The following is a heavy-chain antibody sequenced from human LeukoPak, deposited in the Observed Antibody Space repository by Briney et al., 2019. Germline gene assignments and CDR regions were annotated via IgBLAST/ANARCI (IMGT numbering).Heavy chain of an antibody. CDR3: ARARAVVDRASDY. CDR2: ISSSSRTI. V-gene: IGHV3-48*02. CDR1: VFTFISYR. D-gene: IGHD3-22*01. Sequence: GGSLRLSCAASVFTFISYRMNCVPHAPRKGLEWVSSISSSSRTIYYAASVKGRFTISRDNAKNSLCLQMNSLRDEDTAVYYCARARAVVDRASDYWGQGTLVTVSS. J-gene: IGHJ4*02.